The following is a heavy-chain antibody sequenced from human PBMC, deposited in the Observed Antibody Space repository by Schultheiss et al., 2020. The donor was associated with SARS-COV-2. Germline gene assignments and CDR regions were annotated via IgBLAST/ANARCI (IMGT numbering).Heavy chain of an antibody. V-gene: IGHV4-61*08. D-gene: IGHD3-22*01. CDR1: GGSISSGGYS. CDR2: IYYSGST. Sequence: SETLSLTCAVSGGSISSGGYSWSWIRQPPGKGLEWIGYIYYSGSTNYNPSLKSRVTMSVDTSKNQFSLKLSSVTAADTAVYYCARASSLGIDSSGYYSYWYFDLWGRGTLVTVSS. J-gene: IGHJ2*01. CDR3: ARASSLGIDSSGYYSYWYFDL.